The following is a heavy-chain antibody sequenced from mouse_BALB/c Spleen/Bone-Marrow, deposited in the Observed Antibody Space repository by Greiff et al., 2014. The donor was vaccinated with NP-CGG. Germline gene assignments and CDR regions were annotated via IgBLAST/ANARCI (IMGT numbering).Heavy chain of an antibody. J-gene: IGHJ3*01. CDR3: ARDRVFAY. Sequence: QSGPGLVKPSQSLSLTCSVTGYSITSGYYWNWIRQFPGNKLEWMGYISYDGSNNYNPSLKNRISITRDTSKNQFFLKLSSVTTEDTATYYCARDRVFAYWGQGTLVTVSA. D-gene: IGHD3-1*01. CDR1: GYSITSGYY. CDR2: ISYDGSN. V-gene: IGHV3-6*02.